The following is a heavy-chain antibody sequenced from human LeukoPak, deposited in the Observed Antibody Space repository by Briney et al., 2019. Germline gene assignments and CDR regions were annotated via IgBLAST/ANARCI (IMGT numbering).Heavy chain of an antibody. J-gene: IGHJ4*02. CDR3: AKAPGITRTSHFDY. V-gene: IGHV3-30*02. D-gene: IGHD1-7*01. CDR1: GFIFNIYG. Sequence: PGGSLRLSCVASGFIFNIYGMNWVRQAPGKGLEWVAFIRHDGSNKYYADSVKGRFTISRDNSKNTLYLQMNSLRAEDTAVYYCAKAPGITRTSHFDYWGQGTLVTVSS. CDR2: IRHDGSNK.